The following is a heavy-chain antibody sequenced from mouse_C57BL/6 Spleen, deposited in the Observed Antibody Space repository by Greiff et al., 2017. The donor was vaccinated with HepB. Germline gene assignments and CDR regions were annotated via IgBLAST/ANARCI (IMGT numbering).Heavy chain of an antibody. D-gene: IGHD2-4*01. CDR2: ISYSGST. CDR3: ARSSYDYGGYFDV. V-gene: IGHV3-8*01. Sequence: EVKLVESGPGLAKPSQTLSLTCSVTGYSITSDYWNWIRKFPGNKLEYMGYISYSGSTYYNPSLKSRISITRDTSKNQYYLQLNSVTTEDTATYYCARSSYDYGGYFDVWGTGTTVTVSS. CDR1: GYSITSDY. J-gene: IGHJ1*03.